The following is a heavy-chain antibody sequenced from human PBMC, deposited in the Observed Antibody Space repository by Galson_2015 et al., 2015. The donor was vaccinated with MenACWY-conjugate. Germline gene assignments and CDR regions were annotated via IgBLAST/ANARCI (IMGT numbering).Heavy chain of an antibody. CDR2: IIPIFGTA. CDR3: AREAVGATPGRFDY. CDR1: GGTFSSYA. Sequence: SVKVSCKASGGTFSSYAISWVRQAPGQGLEWMGGIIPIFGTANYAQKFQGRVTITADESTSTAYMELSSLRSEDTAVYYCAREAVGATPGRFDYWGQGTLVTVSS. V-gene: IGHV1-69*13. J-gene: IGHJ4*02. D-gene: IGHD1-26*01.